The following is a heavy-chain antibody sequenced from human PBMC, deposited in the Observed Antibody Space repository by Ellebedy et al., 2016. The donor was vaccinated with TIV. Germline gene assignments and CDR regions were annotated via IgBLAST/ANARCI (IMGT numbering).Heavy chain of an antibody. CDR3: ARLGVIAAPGASDY. Sequence: PGGSLRLSCAASGFTFSGYYMSWFRQAPGQGPEWVSYISYSGDLMYYADSVKGRFTTSRYNAGNSLYLQMNSLRAEDTAVYYCARLGVIAAPGASDYWGQGTLVIVSS. D-gene: IGHD6-13*01. J-gene: IGHJ4*02. CDR1: GFTFSGYY. CDR2: ISYSGDLM. V-gene: IGHV3-11*01.